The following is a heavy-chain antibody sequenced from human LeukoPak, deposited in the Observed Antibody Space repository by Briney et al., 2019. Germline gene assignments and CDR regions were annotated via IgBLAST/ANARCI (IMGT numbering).Heavy chain of an antibody. CDR1: GFTFSDYY. D-gene: IGHD5-18*01. J-gene: IGHJ4*02. CDR2: ISSSGSTI. V-gene: IGHV3-11*04. CDR3: AKDPARRGYSYGYIGY. Sequence: NPGGSLRLSCAASGFTFSDYYMSWIRQAPGKGLEWVSYISSSGSTIYYADSVKGRFTISRDNAKNSLYLQMNSLSAEDTAVYYCAKDPARRGYSYGYIGYWGQGTLVTVSS.